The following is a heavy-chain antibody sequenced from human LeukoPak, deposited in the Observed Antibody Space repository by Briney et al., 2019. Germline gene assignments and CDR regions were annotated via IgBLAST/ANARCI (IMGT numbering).Heavy chain of an antibody. J-gene: IGHJ4*02. D-gene: IGHD3-10*01. CDR1: GFTFSSYA. V-gene: IGHV3-23*01. CDR3: AKGYGSGTPFDY. Sequence: GGSLRLSRAVSGFTFSSYAMSWGRDAPGKGLEWVSAISGSGGSTYYAESVKGRFTISRDNSKNTLYLQMNSLRAEDTAVYYCAKGYGSGTPFDYWGQGTLVTVSS. CDR2: ISGSGGST.